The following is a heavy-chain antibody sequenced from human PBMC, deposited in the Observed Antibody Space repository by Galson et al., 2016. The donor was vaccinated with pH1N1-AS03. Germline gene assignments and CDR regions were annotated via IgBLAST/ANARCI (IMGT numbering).Heavy chain of an antibody. J-gene: IGHJ6*02. V-gene: IGHV1-69*13. CDR1: GDTFSSYA. Sequence: SVKVSCKASGDTFSSYAINWVRQAPGQGLEWMGRIIPKFGSTKYAQKLQDRVTITADESTKTAYMDLSRLTNEDTGMYYCARGIVVIASTLYGMDVWGQGTTVVVSS. CDR2: IIPKFGST. CDR3: ARGIVVIASTLYGMDV. D-gene: IGHD2-15*01.